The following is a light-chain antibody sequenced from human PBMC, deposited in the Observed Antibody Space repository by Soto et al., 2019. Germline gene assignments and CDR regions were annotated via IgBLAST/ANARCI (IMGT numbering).Light chain of an antibody. J-gene: IGKJ2*01. CDR2: GAS. CDR1: QSVSSN. CDR3: QHYNNWRPYT. Sequence: EIVMPQSPATLSVSPGERATLSCRASQSVSSNLAWYQQKPGQAPRLLIYGASTRATSIPARFSGSGSGTEFTLTISSLQSEDFAVYYCQHYNNWRPYTFGQGTKLEI. V-gene: IGKV3-15*01.